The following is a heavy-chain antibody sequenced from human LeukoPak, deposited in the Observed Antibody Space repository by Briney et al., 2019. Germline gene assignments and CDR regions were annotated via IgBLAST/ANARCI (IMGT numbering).Heavy chain of an antibody. J-gene: IGHJ6*02. V-gene: IGHV1-8*01. CDR2: MNPNSGNT. CDR1: GYTFTSYD. Sequence: EASVKVSCKASGYTFTSYDINWVRQATGLGLEWMGWMNPNSGNTGYAQKFQGRVTMTRNTSISTAYMELSSLRSEDTAVYYCARGLVLLWFGEPADYYGMDVWGQGTTVTVSS. D-gene: IGHD3-10*01. CDR3: ARGLVLLWFGEPADYYGMDV.